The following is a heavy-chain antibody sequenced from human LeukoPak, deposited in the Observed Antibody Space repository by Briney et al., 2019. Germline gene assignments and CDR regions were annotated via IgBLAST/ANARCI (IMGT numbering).Heavy chain of an antibody. Sequence: SETLSLTCAVYGGSFSGCYWSWIRQPPGKGLEWIGEINHSGSTNYNPSLKSRVTISVDTSKNQFSLKLSSVTAADTAVYYCATLSYCSGGSCPPAAFDIWGQGTMVTVSS. D-gene: IGHD2-15*01. CDR2: INHSGST. V-gene: IGHV4-34*01. J-gene: IGHJ3*02. CDR1: GGSFSGCY. CDR3: ATLSYCSGGSCPPAAFDI.